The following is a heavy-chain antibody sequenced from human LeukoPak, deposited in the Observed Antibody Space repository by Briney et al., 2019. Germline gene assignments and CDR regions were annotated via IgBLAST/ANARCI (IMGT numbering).Heavy chain of an antibody. D-gene: IGHD3-10*01. V-gene: IGHV1-18*04. J-gene: IGHJ5*02. Sequence: GASVKVSCKVSGYTFTSYGISWVRQAPGQGLEWMGWISAYNGNTNYAQKLQGRVTMTTDTSTSTAYVELRSLRSDDTAVYYCARSYGSGSPPWFDPWGQGTLVTVSS. CDR2: ISAYNGNT. CDR1: GYTFTSYG. CDR3: ARSYGSGSPPWFDP.